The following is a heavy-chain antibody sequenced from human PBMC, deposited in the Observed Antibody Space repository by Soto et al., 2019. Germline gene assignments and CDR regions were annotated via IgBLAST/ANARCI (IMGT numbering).Heavy chain of an antibody. CDR3: AKGVAAAGNEDYYGMDV. D-gene: IGHD6-13*01. V-gene: IGHV1-69*13. Sequence: SVKVSCKASGGTFSSYAISWVRQAPGQGLEWMGGIIPIFGTANYAQKFQGRVTITADESTSTAYMELNSLRAEDTAVYYCAKGVAAAGNEDYYGMDVWGQGTTVTVSS. CDR2: IIPIFGTA. CDR1: GGTFSSYA. J-gene: IGHJ6*02.